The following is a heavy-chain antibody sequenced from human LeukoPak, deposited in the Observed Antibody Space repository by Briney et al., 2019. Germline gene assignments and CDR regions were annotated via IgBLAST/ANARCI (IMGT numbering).Heavy chain of an antibody. CDR2: INVDGSST. V-gene: IGHV3-74*01. CDR1: GFTFSTYW. J-gene: IGHJ5*02. D-gene: IGHD3-10*01. Sequence: PGGSLRLPCAASGFTFSTYWMLWVRQAPGKGRVWVSRINVDGSSTVYADSVKGRFTISRDNAKNTLYLQMNSLRAEDTAVYYCGQSSPVLLWSWGQGTLVTVSS. CDR3: GQSSPVLLWS.